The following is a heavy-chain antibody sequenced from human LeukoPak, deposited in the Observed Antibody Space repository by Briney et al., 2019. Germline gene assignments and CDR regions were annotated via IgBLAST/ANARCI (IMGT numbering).Heavy chain of an antibody. J-gene: IGHJ4*02. CDR3: ARFMGSGSYTPDY. CDR2: ITSSGSYT. CDR1: GFTFSNYY. V-gene: IGHV3-11*03. D-gene: IGHD3-10*01. Sequence: GGSLRLSCAAPGFTFSNYYMSWIRQTPGKGLEWVSYITSSGSYTNYADSVKGRFTISRDNAKNSLYLQMNSLSPEDTAVYYCARFMGSGSYTPDYWGQGTLVTVSS.